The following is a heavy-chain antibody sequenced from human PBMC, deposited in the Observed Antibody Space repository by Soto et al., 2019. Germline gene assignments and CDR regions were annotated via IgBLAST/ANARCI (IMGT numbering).Heavy chain of an antibody. CDR2: IYYSGST. D-gene: IGHD3-9*01. Sequence: PSEMLSLTCTVSGGSISSYYWSWIRQPPGKGLEWIGYIYYSGSTNYNPSLKSRVTISVDTSKNQFSLKLSSVTAADTAVYYCARLNFDWLLLTLPRHPNWFDPWGQGTVVTVSS. V-gene: IGHV4-59*08. J-gene: IGHJ5*02. CDR1: GGSISSYY. CDR3: ARLNFDWLLLTLPRHPNWFDP.